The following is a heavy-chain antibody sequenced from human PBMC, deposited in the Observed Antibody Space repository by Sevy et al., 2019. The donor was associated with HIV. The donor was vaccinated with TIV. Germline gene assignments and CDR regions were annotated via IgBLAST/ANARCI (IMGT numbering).Heavy chain of an antibody. D-gene: IGHD3-3*01. CDR3: ARVQRKYYDFWTGFGYVDS. J-gene: IGHJ5*01. CDR2: MHHSGRI. CDR1: GGSMRDYY. V-gene: IGHV4-59*01. Sequence: SETLSLNCTVSGGSMRDYYWSWIRQSPGKGLEWIGYMHHSGRIDYDPSLKSRVTISMDTSKSHFSQNVRSVTAADTAVYFCARVQRKYYDFWTGFGYVDSWGQGTQVTVSS.